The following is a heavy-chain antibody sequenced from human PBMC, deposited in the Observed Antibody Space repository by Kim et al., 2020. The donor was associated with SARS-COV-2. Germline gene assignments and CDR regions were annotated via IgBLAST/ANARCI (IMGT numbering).Heavy chain of an antibody. V-gene: IGHV1-69*13. Sequence: SVKVSCKASGGTFTSYAITWVRQAPGQGLEWMGGIIPIFGTANYAQKFQGRVTITADESTSTAYMEVSSLRSEDTAVYYCARVYSYGPGGGYFDYWGQGTLVTVSS. CDR3: ARVYSYGPGGGYFDY. CDR1: GGTFTSYA. D-gene: IGHD5-18*01. CDR2: IIPIFGTA. J-gene: IGHJ4*02.